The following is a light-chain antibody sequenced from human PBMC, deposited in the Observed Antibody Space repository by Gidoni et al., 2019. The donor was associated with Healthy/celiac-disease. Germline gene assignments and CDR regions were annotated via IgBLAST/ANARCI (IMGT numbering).Light chain of an antibody. V-gene: IGKV3-11*01. CDR3: QQRRKWPWGFT. CDR2: DAS. Sequence: DIVLTQSPATLSFSPGERATLSCRASQSVSSYLAWYQQKPGQAPRLLIYDASKRATGIPGRLSGSGSGTDLTITISSIEPEEFAVYYCQQRRKWPWGFTFGPGTKVDIK. J-gene: IGKJ3*01. CDR1: QSVSSY.